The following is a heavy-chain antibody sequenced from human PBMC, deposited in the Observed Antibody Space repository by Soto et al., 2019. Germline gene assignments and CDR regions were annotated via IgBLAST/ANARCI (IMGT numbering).Heavy chain of an antibody. CDR3: ARDLYYSSGRYFDHDAFDI. V-gene: IGHV1-18*01. CDR2: ISPHNDRT. CDR1: GYNFTSYG. Sequence: QVQLVQSGADVKKPGASVKVSCKASGYNFTSYGIIWVGKAPGKGLEGRGWISPHNDRTKYARRFQDRVTMTTETPTSTVYMELGSLRSDDTAVYYCARDLYYSSGRYFDHDAFDIWGQGTVVTVSS. D-gene: IGHD6-19*01. J-gene: IGHJ3*02.